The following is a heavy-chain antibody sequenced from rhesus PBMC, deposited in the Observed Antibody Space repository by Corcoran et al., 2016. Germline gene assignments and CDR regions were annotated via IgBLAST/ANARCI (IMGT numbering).Heavy chain of an antibody. D-gene: IGHD6-25*01. V-gene: IGHV3-54*02. CDR2: ISYDGSKK. CDR1: GFTFSSYG. J-gene: IGHJ6*01. Sequence: EVQLVESGGGLVQPGGSLRLSCAASGFTFSSYGMHWVRQAPGQGLGCLSVISYDGSKKYYVDAGKDRYTISRENAKKRLYLQRNNLKLEDTAVYYCARDKEAGYSGSWSGLDSWGQGVVVTVSS. CDR3: ARDKEAGYSGSWSGLDS.